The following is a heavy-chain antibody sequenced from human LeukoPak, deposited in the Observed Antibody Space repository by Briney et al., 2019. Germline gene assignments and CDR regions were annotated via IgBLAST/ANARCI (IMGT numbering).Heavy chain of an antibody. CDR3: ARRGGIYVGWFDP. V-gene: IGHV4-38-2*02. D-gene: IGHD5-12*01. CDR2: IYYSGST. CDR1: GYSISSGYY. J-gene: IGHJ5*02. Sequence: SETLSLTCTVSGYSISSGYYWGWIRQPPGKGLEWIGSIYYSGSTYYNPSLKSRVTIFVDTSKNQFSLNLSSVTAADTAVYYCARRGGIYVGWFDPWGQGTLVTVSS.